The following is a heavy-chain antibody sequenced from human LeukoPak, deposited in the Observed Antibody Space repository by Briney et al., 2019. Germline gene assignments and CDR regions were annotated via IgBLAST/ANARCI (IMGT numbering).Heavy chain of an antibody. V-gene: IGHV3-30*02. Sequence: RPGGSLRLSCVASGFSFSHYPMHWVRQAPGKGLEWVAFIRYDGSNKYYADSVKGRFTISRDNSKNTLYLQMNSLRAEDTAVYYCAKDAVLLPSRGMDVWGKGTTVTVSS. D-gene: IGHD3-22*01. CDR2: IRYDGSNK. CDR3: AKDAVLLPSRGMDV. CDR1: GFSFSHYP. J-gene: IGHJ6*03.